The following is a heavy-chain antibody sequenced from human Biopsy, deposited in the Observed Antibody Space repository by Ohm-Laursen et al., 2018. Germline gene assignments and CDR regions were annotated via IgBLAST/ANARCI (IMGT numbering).Heavy chain of an antibody. D-gene: IGHD1-26*01. V-gene: IGHV4-59*10. CDR1: GGSFSGYY. CDR3: AGIVLGPTNDAFDI. J-gene: IGHJ3*02. CDR2: IYPGGGT. Sequence: TLSLTCAVYGGSFSGYYWSWIRQAAGKGLEWIGRIYPGGGTIYNPSLKSRVTMSVDTSKNHFSLNLNSVTAADTAVYYCAGIVLGPTNDAFDIWGQGTMVTVSS.